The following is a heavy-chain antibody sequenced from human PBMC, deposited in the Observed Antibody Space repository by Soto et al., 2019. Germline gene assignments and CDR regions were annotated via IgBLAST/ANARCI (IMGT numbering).Heavy chain of an antibody. CDR1: GGTFSSYA. CDR3: ARGRSVTRAVAGHYYYYGMDV. Sequence: QVQLVQSGAEVKKPGSSVKVSCKASGGTFSSYAISWVRQAPGQGLEWMGGIIPIFGTANYAQKFQGRVTITADKSTSTAYMEPRSLRSDDTAVYYCARGRSVTRAVAGHYYYYGMDVWGQGTTVTVSS. D-gene: IGHD6-19*01. CDR2: IIPIFGTA. J-gene: IGHJ6*02. V-gene: IGHV1-69*06.